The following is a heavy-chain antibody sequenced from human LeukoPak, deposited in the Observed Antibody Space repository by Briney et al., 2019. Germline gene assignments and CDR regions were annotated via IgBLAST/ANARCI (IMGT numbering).Heavy chain of an antibody. CDR1: GGSISSYY. V-gene: IGHV4-59*01. CDR3: AGTPLYSSGWYGVDY. J-gene: IGHJ4*02. CDR2: IYYSGST. Sequence: SETLSLTCTVSGGSISSYYWSWIRQPPGKGLEWIGYIYYSGSTNYNPSLKSRVTISVDTSKNQFSLKLSSVTAADTAVYYCAGTPLYSSGWYGVDYWGQGTLVTVS. D-gene: IGHD6-19*01.